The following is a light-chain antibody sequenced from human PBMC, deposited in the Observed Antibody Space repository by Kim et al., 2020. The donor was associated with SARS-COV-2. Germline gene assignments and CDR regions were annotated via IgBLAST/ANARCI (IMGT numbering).Light chain of an antibody. CDR1: QSVRSNY. CDR3: QQYVSSPPT. J-gene: IGKJ2*01. V-gene: IGKV3-20*01. Sequence: EIVLTQSPGTPSLSPGERATLSCRASQSVRSNYLAWYQHKPGQAPRLLIYGASSRATGIPDRFSGSGSGTDFTLTISRLEPEDFAVYFCQQYVSSPPTFGQGTKLEI. CDR2: GAS.